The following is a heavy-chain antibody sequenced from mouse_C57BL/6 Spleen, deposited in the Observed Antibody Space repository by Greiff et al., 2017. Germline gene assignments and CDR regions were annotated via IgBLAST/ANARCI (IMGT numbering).Heavy chain of an antibody. J-gene: IGHJ3*01. CDR1: GFSFNTYA. V-gene: IGHV10-1*01. CDR2: IRSKSNNYAT. D-gene: IGHD2-5*01. Sequence: EVKLVESGGGLVQPKGSLKLSCAASGFSFNTYAMNWVRQAPGKGLEWVARIRSKSNNYATYYADSVKDRFTISRDDSESMLYLQMNNLKTEDTAMYYCVSHSNYLAYWGQGTLVTVSA. CDR3: VSHSNYLAY.